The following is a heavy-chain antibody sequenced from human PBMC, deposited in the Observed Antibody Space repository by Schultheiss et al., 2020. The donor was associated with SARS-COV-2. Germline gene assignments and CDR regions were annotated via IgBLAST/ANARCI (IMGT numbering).Heavy chain of an antibody. J-gene: IGHJ5*02. CDR1: GGSFSGYY. CDR3: VRDSDSSGYWGWFDP. V-gene: IGHV4-34*09. CDR2: IYYSGST. Sequence: SETLSLTCAVYGGSFSGYYWSWIRQPPGKGLEWIGYIYYSGSTNYNPSLRSRLTISVDTSKNQFSLKLSSVTAADTAVYYCVRDSDSSGYWGWFDPWGQGTLVTVSS. D-gene: IGHD3-22*01.